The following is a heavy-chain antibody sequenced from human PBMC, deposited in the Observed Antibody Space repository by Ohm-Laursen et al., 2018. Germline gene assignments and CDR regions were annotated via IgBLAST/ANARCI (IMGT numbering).Heavy chain of an antibody. D-gene: IGHD3-22*01. CDR2: INPNSGVT. CDR1: GYTFTGYY. Sequence: ATVKISCKASGYTFTGYYMHWVRQAPGQGLEWMGWINPNSGVTKFAQKFQGRLTMTRDTSISTAYMELSTMTSDDTALYYCARGGFYDYGGYYSFDSWGQGTLVTVSS. V-gene: IGHV1-2*02. CDR3: ARGGFYDYGGYYSFDS. J-gene: IGHJ4*02.